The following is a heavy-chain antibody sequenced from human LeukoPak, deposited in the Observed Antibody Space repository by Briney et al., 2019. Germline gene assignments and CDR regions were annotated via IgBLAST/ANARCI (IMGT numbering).Heavy chain of an antibody. J-gene: IGHJ4*02. CDR3: ARDSLPGYSSGCGGY. D-gene: IGHD6-19*01. V-gene: IGHV1-18*04. CDR2: ISAYNGNT. CDR1: GYTFTGYY. Sequence: GASVKVSCKASGYTFTGYYTHWVRQAPGQGLEWMGWISAYNGNTNYAQKLQGRVTMTTDTSTSTAYMELRSLRSDDTAVYYCARDSLPGYSSGCGGYWGQGTLVTVSS.